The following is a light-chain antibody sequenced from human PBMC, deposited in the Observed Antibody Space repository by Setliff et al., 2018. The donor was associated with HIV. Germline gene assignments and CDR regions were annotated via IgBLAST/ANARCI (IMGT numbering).Light chain of an antibody. V-gene: IGLV1-44*01. CDR3: ASWDDSLKVYV. CDR1: NSNIGTTT. CDR2: TNS. Sequence: QRVTISCSGSNSNIGTTTVNWYQRLPGAAPKLLIYTNSHRPSGVPDRFSGSKSGTSASLAISGLQSEDEAEYYCASWDDSLKVYVFGSGTKVT. J-gene: IGLJ1*01.